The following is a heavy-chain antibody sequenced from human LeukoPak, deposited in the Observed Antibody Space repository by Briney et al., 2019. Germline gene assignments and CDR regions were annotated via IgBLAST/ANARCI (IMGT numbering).Heavy chain of an antibody. CDR2: ISSSGSTI. V-gene: IGHV3-48*03. Sequence: PGGSLRLSCAASGFTFSSYEMNWVRQAPGKGLEWVSYISSSGSTIYYADSVKGRFTISRDNAKNSLYLQMNSLRAEDTAVYYCARDRDRSGWYQAFDIWGQGTMVTVSS. CDR3: ARDRDRSGWYQAFDI. D-gene: IGHD6-19*01. CDR1: GFTFSSYE. J-gene: IGHJ3*02.